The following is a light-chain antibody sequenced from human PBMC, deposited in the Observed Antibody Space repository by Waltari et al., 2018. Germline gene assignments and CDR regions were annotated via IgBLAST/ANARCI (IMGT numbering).Light chain of an antibody. CDR1: TRAAATYTF. J-gene: IGLJ2*01. Sequence: QSALTQPPSPSRSPGQSVTLSCTRNTRAAATYTFFTWYQQHPGKAPKLIIYDVTKRPSAVPDHFSGSKSGSTAALTVTGLQAEDEADYYCSSYTDNSKMKLVFGGGTKLTVL. CDR3: SSYTDNSKMKLV. CDR2: DVT. V-gene: IGLV2-8*01.